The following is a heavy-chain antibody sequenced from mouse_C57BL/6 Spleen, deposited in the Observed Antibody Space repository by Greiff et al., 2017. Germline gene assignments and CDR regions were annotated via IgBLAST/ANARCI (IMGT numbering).Heavy chain of an antibody. J-gene: IGHJ3*01. CDR2: IWSGGST. V-gene: IGHV2-2*01. Sequence: VQLKESGPGLVQPSQSLSITCTVSGFSLTSYGVHWVRPSPGTGLELLGVIWSGGSTDCNAALISRLSFSKNNSKSHVFFKMNSLLADYTAIYYCASNYYGSTWFAYWGQGTLVTVSA. D-gene: IGHD1-1*01. CDR1: GFSLTSYG. CDR3: ASNYYGSTWFAY.